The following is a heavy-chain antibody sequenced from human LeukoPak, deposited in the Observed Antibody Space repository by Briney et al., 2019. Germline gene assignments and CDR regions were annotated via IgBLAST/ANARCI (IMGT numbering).Heavy chain of an antibody. CDR3: ARGGLVVVPNLDY. CDR1: GGSISSGGYY. Sequence: SETLSLTCTVSGGSISSGGYYWSWIRQHPGKGLEWIGYIYYSGSTYYNPSLKSRVTISVDTSKNQFSLKLSSVTAADTAVYYCARGGLVVVPNLDYWGQGTLVTVSS. J-gene: IGHJ4*02. CDR2: IYYSGST. D-gene: IGHD2-2*01. V-gene: IGHV4-31*03.